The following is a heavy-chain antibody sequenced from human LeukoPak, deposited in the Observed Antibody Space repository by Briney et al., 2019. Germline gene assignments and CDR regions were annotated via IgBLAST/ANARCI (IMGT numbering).Heavy chain of an antibody. CDR3: AKAGKGIIVPVLRPHLYFDY. CDR2: ISGSGGST. Sequence: PGGSLRLSCAASGFTFSSYAMSWVRQAPGKGLEWVSAISGSGGSTYYADSVKGRFTISRDNSKNTLYLQMNSLRAEDTAVYYCAKAGKGIIVPVLRPHLYFDYWGQGTLVTVSS. J-gene: IGHJ4*02. V-gene: IGHV3-23*01. CDR1: GFTFSSYA. D-gene: IGHD2/OR15-2a*01.